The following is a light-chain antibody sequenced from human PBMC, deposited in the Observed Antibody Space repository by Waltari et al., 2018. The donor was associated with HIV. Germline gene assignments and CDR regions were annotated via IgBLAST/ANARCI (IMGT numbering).Light chain of an antibody. CDR1: QSLLYSTKNQTF. CDR2: WAS. J-gene: IGKJ1*01. CDR3: QQYYHTLWT. Sequence: DIVMTQSPDSLAVSLGERATINCKSSQSLLYSTKNQTFLAWYQQKPRQPPKLLIYWASVRGSGVPARFSASGSETDFTLTINSLQAEDVALYYCQQYYHTLWTFGRGTKVEIK. V-gene: IGKV4-1*01.